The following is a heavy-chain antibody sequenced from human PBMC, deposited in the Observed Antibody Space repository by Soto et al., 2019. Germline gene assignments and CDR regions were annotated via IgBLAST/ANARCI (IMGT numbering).Heavy chain of an antibody. Sequence: PSETLSLTCTVSGGSISSYYWSWIRQPPGKGLEWIGYIYYSGSTNYNPSLKSRVTISVDTSKNQFSLKLSSVTAADTAVYYCARDLIAAAGSDAFDIWGQGTMVTVSS. J-gene: IGHJ3*02. CDR3: ARDLIAAAGSDAFDI. V-gene: IGHV4-59*01. CDR2: IYYSGST. CDR1: GGSISSYY. D-gene: IGHD6-13*01.